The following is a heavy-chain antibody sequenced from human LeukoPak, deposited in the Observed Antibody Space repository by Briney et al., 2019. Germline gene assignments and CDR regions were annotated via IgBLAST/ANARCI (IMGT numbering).Heavy chain of an antibody. CDR3: ARGIRKFMSSKIDY. Sequence: SETLSLTCAVYGGSFSGYYWSWIRQPPGKELEWIGEINHSGSTNYNPSLKSRVTISVDTSKNQFSLKLSSVTAADTAVYYCARGIRKFMSSKIDYWGQGTLVTVSS. J-gene: IGHJ4*02. CDR1: GGSFSGYY. CDR2: INHSGST. V-gene: IGHV4-34*01. D-gene: IGHD2-2*01.